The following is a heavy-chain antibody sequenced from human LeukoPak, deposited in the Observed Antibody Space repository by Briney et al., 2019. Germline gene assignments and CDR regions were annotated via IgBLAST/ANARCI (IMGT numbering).Heavy chain of an antibody. CDR2: IYYSGST. V-gene: IGHV4-39*07. CDR1: GGSISSSSYY. D-gene: IGHD6-19*01. J-gene: IGHJ6*03. Sequence: SSETLSLTCTVSGGSISSSSYYWGWIRQPPGKGLEWIGSIYYSGSTYYNPSLKSRVTISVDTSKNQFSLKLSSVTAADTAVYYCARASGYSSGWYIYYYYYMDVWGKGTTVTVSS. CDR3: ARASGYSSGWYIYYYYYMDV.